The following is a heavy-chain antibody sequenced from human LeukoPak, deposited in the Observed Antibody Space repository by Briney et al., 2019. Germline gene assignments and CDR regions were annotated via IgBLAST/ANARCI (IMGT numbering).Heavy chain of an antibody. J-gene: IGHJ4*02. CDR3: ARDTGGQGIDY. CDR1: GGSISSGDYY. Sequence: SETLSLTCTVSGGSISSGDYYWSWIRQPPGKGLEWIGYIYYSGSTYYNPSLKSRVTISVDTSKNQFSLKLSSVTAADTAVYYCARDTGGQGIDYWGQGTLVTVSS. D-gene: IGHD7-27*01. CDR2: IYYSGST. V-gene: IGHV4-30-4*01.